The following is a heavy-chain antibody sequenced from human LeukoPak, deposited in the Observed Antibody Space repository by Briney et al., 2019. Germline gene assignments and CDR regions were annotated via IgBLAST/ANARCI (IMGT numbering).Heavy chain of an antibody. V-gene: IGHV3-48*03. CDR1: GFTFSSYE. D-gene: IGHD3-22*01. CDR2: ISSSGSTI. Sequence: QSGGSLRLSCAASGFTFSSYEMNWVRQAPGEGLEWVSYISSSGSTIYYADSVKGRFTISRDNAKNSLYLQMNSLRAEDTAVYYCASELRDYYDSSGYYIFDYWGQGTLVTVSS. CDR3: ASELRDYYDSSGYYIFDY. J-gene: IGHJ4*02.